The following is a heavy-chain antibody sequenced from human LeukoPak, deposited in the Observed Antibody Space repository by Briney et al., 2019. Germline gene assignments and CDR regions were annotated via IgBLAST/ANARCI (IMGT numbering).Heavy chain of an antibody. Sequence: GGSLRLSCAASGFTFSSYAMSWVRQAPGKGLEWVSAISGSGGSTYYADYVKGRFTISRDNSKNTLYLQMNSLRAEDTAVYYCAKARWAPTFYDYWGQGTLVTVSS. CDR3: AKARWAPTFYDY. CDR2: ISGSGGST. CDR1: GFTFSSYA. D-gene: IGHD2/OR15-2a*01. J-gene: IGHJ4*02. V-gene: IGHV3-23*01.